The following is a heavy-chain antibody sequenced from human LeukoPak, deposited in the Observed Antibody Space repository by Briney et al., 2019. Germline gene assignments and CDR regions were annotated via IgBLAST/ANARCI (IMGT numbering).Heavy chain of an antibody. D-gene: IGHD6-19*01. CDR1: GFTFSSYG. CDR3: AKGYSTGWYGGVDY. CDR2: ISNDGSDK. V-gene: IGHV3-30*18. J-gene: IGHJ4*02. Sequence: PGRSLRLSCAASGFTFSSYGMYWVRQAPGKGLEWVVVISNDGSDKYYADSVKGRFTIPRDNSKNTLYLQMNSLRAEDTAVYYCAKGYSTGWYGGVDYWGQGTLVTVYS.